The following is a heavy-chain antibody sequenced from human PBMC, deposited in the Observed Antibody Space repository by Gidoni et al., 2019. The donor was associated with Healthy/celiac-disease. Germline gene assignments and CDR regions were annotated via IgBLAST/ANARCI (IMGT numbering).Heavy chain of an antibody. CDR1: VGSITSSSYY. Sequence: LQLQESGPGLVKPSETLSLTCTVSVGSITSSSYYWGWIRQPPEKGLEWLGSAYYSGSTSYNPSIKSRVTISVDTSKSQFSLKLSSVTAADMAVYYCARHRSGSYLSPFDYWGQGTLITVSS. CDR2: AYYSGST. J-gene: IGHJ4*02. D-gene: IGHD3-10*01. CDR3: ARHRSGSYLSPFDY. V-gene: IGHV4-39*01.